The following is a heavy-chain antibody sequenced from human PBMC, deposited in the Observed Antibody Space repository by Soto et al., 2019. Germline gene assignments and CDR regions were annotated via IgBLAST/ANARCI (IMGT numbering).Heavy chain of an antibody. CDR2: INHSGST. V-gene: IGHV4-34*01. CDR3: ATKPGSSSMYTWFDP. Sequence: SETLSLTCAVYGGSFSGYYWSWIRQPPGKGLEWIGEINHSGSTNYNPSLKSRVTISVDTSKNQFSLKLSSVTAADTAVYYCATKPGSSSMYTWFDPWGQGTLVTSPQ. J-gene: IGHJ5*02. D-gene: IGHD1-26*01. CDR1: GGSFSGYY.